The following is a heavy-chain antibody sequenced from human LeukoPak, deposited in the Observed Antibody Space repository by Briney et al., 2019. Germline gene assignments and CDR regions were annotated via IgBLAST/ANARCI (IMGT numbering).Heavy chain of an antibody. J-gene: IGHJ5*02. CDR3: ARGFEAIFGVVIITSSYNWFDP. V-gene: IGHV1-69*01. D-gene: IGHD3-3*01. Sequence: ASVKVSCKASGGTFSSYAISWVRPAPGQGLAWMGGIIPIFGTANYAQKFQGRVTITADESTSTAYMELSSLRSEDTAVYYCARGFEAIFGVVIITSSYNWFDPWGQGTLVTVSS. CDR2: IIPIFGTA. CDR1: GGTFSSYA.